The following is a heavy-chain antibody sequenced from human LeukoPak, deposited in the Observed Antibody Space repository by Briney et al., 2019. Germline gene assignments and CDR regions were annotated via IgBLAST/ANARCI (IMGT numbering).Heavy chain of an antibody. CDR3: ARGPGGYNV. Sequence: PGGSLRLSCAASGFSVSTGYLTWVRQSPGKGREWVSVIYPTDGTSYADSVKGTFTISRDNSKNTLYLQMNSLRAEDTAVYYCARGPGGYNVWGQGTLVTVSS. CDR1: GFSVSTGY. CDR2: IYPTDGT. V-gene: IGHV3-66*01. D-gene: IGHD6-25*01. J-gene: IGHJ4*02.